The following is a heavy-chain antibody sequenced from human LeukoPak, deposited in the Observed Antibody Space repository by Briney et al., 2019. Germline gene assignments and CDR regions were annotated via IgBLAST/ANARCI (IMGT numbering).Heavy chain of an antibody. J-gene: IGHJ4*02. CDR3: AKGNGDYGVGSVSADS. Sequence: GGSLRLSCAASGVTFSSYAMSWVRQAPGKGLEWVSSTTGSGATTYYADSVKGRFTISKDNSKNTLYPQMNSLSAEDTAVYYCAKGNGDYGVGSVSADSWGQGTLVTVSS. CDR2: TTGSGATT. V-gene: IGHV3-23*01. D-gene: IGHD4-17*01. CDR1: GVTFSSYA.